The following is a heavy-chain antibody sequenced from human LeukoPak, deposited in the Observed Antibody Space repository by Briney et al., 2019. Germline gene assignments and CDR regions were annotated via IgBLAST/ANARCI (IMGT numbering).Heavy chain of an antibody. D-gene: IGHD6-13*01. Sequence: PGRSLRLSCAASGFTFSSYGMHWVRQAPGKGLEWVAFIRYDGSNKYYADSVKGRFTISRDNSKNTLYLQMNSLRAEDTAVYYCAKGTGIAAAGAFDYWGQGTLVTVSS. J-gene: IGHJ4*02. CDR2: IRYDGSNK. CDR3: AKGTGIAAAGAFDY. V-gene: IGHV3-30*02. CDR1: GFTFSSYG.